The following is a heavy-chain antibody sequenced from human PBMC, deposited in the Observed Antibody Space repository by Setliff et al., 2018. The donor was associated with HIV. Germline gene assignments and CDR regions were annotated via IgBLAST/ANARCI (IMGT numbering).Heavy chain of an antibody. Sequence: PSETLSLTCTVSGGSISNSRYYWSWIRQPPGKGLEWIGSIYYSGSTYYNPSLKSRVTISVDTSKNQFSLKLGSVTAADTAVYYCASRPWGAAAGSRYGMDVWGLGTTVTVSS. CDR2: IYYSGST. V-gene: IGHV4-39*01. CDR1: GGSISNSRYY. D-gene: IGHD6-13*01. J-gene: IGHJ6*02. CDR3: ASRPWGAAAGSRYGMDV.